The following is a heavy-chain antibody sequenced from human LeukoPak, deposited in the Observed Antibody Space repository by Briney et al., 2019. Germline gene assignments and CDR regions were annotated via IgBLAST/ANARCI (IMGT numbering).Heavy chain of an antibody. CDR1: GFTFSSYR. D-gene: IGHD6-19*01. J-gene: IGHJ3*02. CDR2: ISCCGCST. V-gene: IGHV3-23*01. Sequence: PGGSLRLSCAASGFTFSSYRMLWLPDAPGRGLEGVSAISCCGCSTYYPHSVKGGFTISRDNSKNTLYLQMKRLRAEDTAVYYCAKDQATSRGGWHEGDAFDIWGQGTMVTVSS. CDR3: AKDQATSRGGWHEGDAFDI.